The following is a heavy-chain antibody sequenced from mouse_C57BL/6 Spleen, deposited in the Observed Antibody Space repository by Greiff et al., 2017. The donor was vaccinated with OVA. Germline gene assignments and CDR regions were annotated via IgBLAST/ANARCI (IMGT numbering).Heavy chain of an antibody. Sequence: QVQLQQSGPELVKPGASVKISCKASGYAFSSSWMNWVKQRPGKGLEWIGRIYPGDGATNYNGKFKGKATLTADKSSSTAYMQLSSLTSEDSAVYFCARSDYGNVYFDYWGQGTTLTVSS. CDR3: ARSDYGNVYFDY. CDR2: IYPGDGAT. V-gene: IGHV1-82*01. CDR1: GYAFSSSW. J-gene: IGHJ2*01. D-gene: IGHD1-1*01.